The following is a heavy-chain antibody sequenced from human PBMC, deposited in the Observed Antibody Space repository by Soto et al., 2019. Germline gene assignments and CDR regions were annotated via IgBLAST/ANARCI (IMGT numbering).Heavy chain of an antibody. J-gene: IGHJ3*02. CDR2: IYNSGST. CDR3: ARGRDFWTGLIRYAFDI. CDR1: GGSISSGDFY. Sequence: LSLTCTVSGGSISSGDFYWSWIRQSPGKGLEWIGYIYNSGSTYYKTSLKSRVSISIDTSKNQFSLKLTSVTAADTAVYYCARGRDFWTGLIRYAFDIWGQGTMVTVSS. V-gene: IGHV4-30-4*01. D-gene: IGHD3-3*01.